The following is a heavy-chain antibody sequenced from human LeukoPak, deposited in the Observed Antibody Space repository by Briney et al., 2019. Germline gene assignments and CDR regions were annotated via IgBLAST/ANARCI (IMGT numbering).Heavy chain of an antibody. Sequence: GGSLRLSCAASGFTFSSYSMNWVRQAPGKGLEWVSYISSSSSTIYYADSVKGRFTISRDNAKNSLYLQMNSLRAEDTAVYYCAKDGGPMITFALDYWGQGTLVTVSS. CDR2: ISSSSSTI. V-gene: IGHV3-48*01. D-gene: IGHD3-16*01. CDR3: AKDGGPMITFALDY. J-gene: IGHJ4*02. CDR1: GFTFSSYS.